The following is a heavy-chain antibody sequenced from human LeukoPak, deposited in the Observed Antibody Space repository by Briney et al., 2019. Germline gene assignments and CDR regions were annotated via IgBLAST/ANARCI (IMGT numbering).Heavy chain of an antibody. V-gene: IGHV3-66*01. CDR3: ARDQVGCGGDCYGDAFDL. J-gene: IGHJ3*01. CDR2: LYADGGT. D-gene: IGHD2-21*02. CDR1: GFIVSTNY. Sequence: PGGSLTLSCAASGFIVSTNYMDWVRQAPGKGLEWVSVLYADGGTAYADSVKGRFTVSRDNSKNTLYLQMNSLRVEDTAVYYCARDQVGCGGDCYGDAFDLWGQGTLVTVSS.